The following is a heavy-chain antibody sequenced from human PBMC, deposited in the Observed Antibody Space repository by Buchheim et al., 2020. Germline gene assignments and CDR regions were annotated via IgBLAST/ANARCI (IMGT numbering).Heavy chain of an antibody. CDR3: ARSPVGFRCTNGVCYYFDY. J-gene: IGHJ4*02. D-gene: IGHD2-8*01. V-gene: IGHV3-23*01. CDR2: IIGGGVST. Sequence: EVQLLESGGDLVQPGGSPRLSCAASGFTFRNYAMSWVRKAPGKGLEWVSAIIGGGVSTYYADSVRGGFTISKNISKNTLSLQMNSLRAEDTAVYYCARSPVGFRCTNGVCYYFDYWGQGAL. CDR1: GFTFRNYA.